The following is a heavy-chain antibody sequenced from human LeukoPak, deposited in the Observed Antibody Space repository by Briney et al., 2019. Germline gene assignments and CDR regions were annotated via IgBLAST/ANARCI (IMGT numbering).Heavy chain of an antibody. CDR2: INPNSGGT. CDR1: GYTFTGYY. J-gene: IGHJ4*02. V-gene: IGHV1-2*02. CDR3: ARDAYYYDSSGYYLLDY. Sequence: ASVKVSCKASGYTFTGYYMHWVRQAPGQGLEWMGWINPNSGGTNYAQKFQGRVTMTRDTSISTAYMELSRLRSDDTAVYYCARDAYYYDSSGYYLLDYWGQGTLVTVSS. D-gene: IGHD3-22*01.